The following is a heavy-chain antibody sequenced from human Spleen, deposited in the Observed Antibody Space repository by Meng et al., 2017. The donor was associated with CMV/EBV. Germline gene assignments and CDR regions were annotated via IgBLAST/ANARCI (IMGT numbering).Heavy chain of an antibody. V-gene: IGHV1-69*16. D-gene: IGHD2-8*01. CDR1: GACSSQS. CDR2: IIAILGTV. J-gene: IGHJ4*02. CDR3: ASGGGRCSNGVCRWVDY. Sequence: GACSSQSLSWVRQAPGQGLEWMGAIIAILGTVHYAQKFQGRVTITTDESTNTAYMELRSLRSEDTAMYYCASGGGRCSNGVCRWVDYWGQGTLVTVSS.